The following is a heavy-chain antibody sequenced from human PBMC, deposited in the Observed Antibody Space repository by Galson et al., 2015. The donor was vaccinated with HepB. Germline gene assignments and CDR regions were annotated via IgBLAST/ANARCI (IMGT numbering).Heavy chain of an antibody. D-gene: IGHD6-13*01. Sequence: SLRLSCAASGFTFSTYAIHWVRQAPGEGLDWVAVMSYDGSNKHYADSVKGRFTLSRDNSKNTVYLQMNSLTTEDTSVYYCAKGGRPGTRDEDSFDIWGQGTMVTVSS. J-gene: IGHJ3*02. V-gene: IGHV3-30*04. CDR1: GFTFSTYA. CDR2: MSYDGSNK. CDR3: AKGGRPGTRDEDSFDI.